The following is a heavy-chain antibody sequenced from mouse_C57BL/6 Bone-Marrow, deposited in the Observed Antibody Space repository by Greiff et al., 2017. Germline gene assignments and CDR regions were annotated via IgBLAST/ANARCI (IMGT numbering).Heavy chain of an antibody. D-gene: IGHD2-4*01. CDR3: TRYDYDGYFDV. Sequence: VKLQESGAELVRPGASVTLSCKASGYTFTDYEMHWVKQTPVHGLEWIGAIDPETGGTAYNQKFKGKAILTADKSSSTAYIELRSLTSEDSAVYYCTRYDYDGYFDVWGTGTTVTVSS. V-gene: IGHV1-15*01. J-gene: IGHJ1*03. CDR1: GYTFTDYE. CDR2: IDPETGGT.